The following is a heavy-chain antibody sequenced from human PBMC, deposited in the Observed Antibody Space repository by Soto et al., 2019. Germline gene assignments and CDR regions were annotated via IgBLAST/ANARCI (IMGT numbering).Heavy chain of an antibody. V-gene: IGHV1-69*01. J-gene: IGHJ6*02. Sequence: QVQPVQSESEVKKPGSSVRVSCKTGSFYAVSWVRQAPGQGLEWMGGLIPVFDTPSYAQKFQGRVTITADESKSTAYMELSSLRSEDTALYYCASTPVTGRYSYYGMDAWDQGIAVTVS. CDR3: ASTPVTGRYSYYGMDA. CDR1: SFYA. D-gene: IGHD4-4*01. CDR2: LIPVFDTP.